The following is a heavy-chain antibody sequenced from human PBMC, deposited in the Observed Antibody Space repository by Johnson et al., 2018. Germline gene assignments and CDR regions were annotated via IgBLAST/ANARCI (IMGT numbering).Heavy chain of an antibody. Sequence: QVQLVQSGGGVVQPGRSLRLSCAASGFRFSTYGMHWVRQAPGKGLERVALISYDGSKKFYADSVKGRFTISRDNSQNTLYLQMNSLRTEDTAVYYCAKEEVALDWGQGTRVTVSS. J-gene: IGHJ4*02. CDR2: ISYDGSKK. CDR1: GFRFSTYG. V-gene: IGHV3-30*18. CDR3: AKEEVALD. D-gene: IGHD5-12*01.